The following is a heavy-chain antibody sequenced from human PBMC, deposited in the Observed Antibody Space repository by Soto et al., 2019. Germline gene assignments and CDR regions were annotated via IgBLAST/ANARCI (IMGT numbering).Heavy chain of an antibody. D-gene: IGHD3-22*01. CDR2: IIPIFGTA. Sequence: GASVKVSCKASGGTFSSYAISWVRQAPGQGLEWMGGIIPIFGTANYAQKFQGRVTITADKSTSTAYMGLSSLRSEDTAVYYCARVARSMIVVDYYFDYWGQGTLVTVSS. V-gene: IGHV1-69*06. CDR1: GGTFSSYA. CDR3: ARVARSMIVVDYYFDY. J-gene: IGHJ4*02.